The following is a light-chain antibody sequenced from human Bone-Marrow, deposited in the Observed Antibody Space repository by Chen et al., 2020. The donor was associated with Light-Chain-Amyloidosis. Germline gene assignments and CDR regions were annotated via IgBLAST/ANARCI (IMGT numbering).Light chain of an antibody. CDR3: QQFGDSLFV. J-gene: IGKJ3*01. CDR2: SAS. Sequence: EIVLTQSPGTLSLSPGESASLSCRASQSVSSSNVAWYQQKPGQAPRLLIYSASSRATGIPDRFSGSGSGTDFTLTISRLEPEECAVYYCQQFGDSLFVFGPGTKVHI. CDR1: QSVSSSN. V-gene: IGKV3-20*01.